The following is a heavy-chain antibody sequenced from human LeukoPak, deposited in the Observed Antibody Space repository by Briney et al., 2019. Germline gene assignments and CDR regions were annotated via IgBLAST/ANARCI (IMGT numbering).Heavy chain of an antibody. CDR2: INPNSGGT. D-gene: IGHD3-10*01. J-gene: IGHJ4*02. V-gene: IGHV1-2*02. Sequence: ASVKVSCKASGYTFTGYYMHWVRQAPGQGLEWIGWINPNSGGTNYAQKFQGRVTMTRDTSISTAYTELSRLRSDDTAVYYCARGTVRGKYYFDYWGQGTLVTVSS. CDR3: ARGTVRGKYYFDY. CDR1: GYTFTGYY.